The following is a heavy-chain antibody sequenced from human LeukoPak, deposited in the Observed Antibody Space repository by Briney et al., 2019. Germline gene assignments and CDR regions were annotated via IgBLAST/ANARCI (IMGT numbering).Heavy chain of an antibody. CDR2: IYYTGST. V-gene: IGHV4-59*01. Sequence: PSETLSLTCGVSGGALTNYYWNWIRQAPGKGLEWLGYIYYTGSTTYNPSVKSRITISLDTSKKQISLKLRSVTAADTAVYYCARDLIGASTVYMDVWGKGTTVTVSS. D-gene: IGHD3-10*01. CDR1: GGALTNYY. CDR3: ARDLIGASTVYMDV. J-gene: IGHJ6*03.